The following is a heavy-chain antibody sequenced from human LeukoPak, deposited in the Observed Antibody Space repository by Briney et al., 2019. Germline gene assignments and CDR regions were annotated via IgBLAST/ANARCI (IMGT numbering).Heavy chain of an antibody. V-gene: IGHV1-8*02. J-gene: IGHJ4*02. CDR2: MNPNSGNT. Sequence: ASVKVSCKASGGTFSSYAISWVRQATGQGLEWMGWMNPNSGNTGYAQKFQGRVTMTRNTSISTAYMELSSLRSEDTAVYYCARSVGSDWYYDYWGQGTLVTVSS. CDR3: ARSVGSDWYYDY. D-gene: IGHD6-19*01. CDR1: GGTFSSYA.